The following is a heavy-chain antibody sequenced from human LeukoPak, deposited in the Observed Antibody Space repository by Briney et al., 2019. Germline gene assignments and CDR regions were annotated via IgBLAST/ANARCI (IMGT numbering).Heavy chain of an antibody. Sequence: GESLKICCKGSGYCFATYLIGWVRQMAGKGLEWMWIIYPGDSDIRYSPSFQGQITISVDKSISTSFLQWRSLKTSESAIYKCATHTAFRQQVGTTIGTYYSWRQGTLVTVPS. V-gene: IGHV5-51*01. CDR1: GYCFATYL. CDR2: IYPGDSDI. J-gene: IGHJ3*02. D-gene: IGHD1-26*01. CDR3: ATHTAFRQQVGTTIGTYYS.